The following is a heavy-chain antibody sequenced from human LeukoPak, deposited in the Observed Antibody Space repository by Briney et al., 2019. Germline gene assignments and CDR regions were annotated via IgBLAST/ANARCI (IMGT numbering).Heavy chain of an antibody. CDR1: GGSFSGYY. V-gene: IGHV4-34*01. J-gene: IGHJ4*02. CDR2: INHSGST. D-gene: IGHD3-22*01. Sequence: SETLSLTCAVYGGSFSGYYWSWIRQPPGKGLEWIGEINHSGSTNYNPSLKSRVTISVDTSKNQFSLKLSSVTAADTAVYYCARTYDSSGYRGSDYWGQGTLVTVSS. CDR3: ARTYDSSGYRGSDY.